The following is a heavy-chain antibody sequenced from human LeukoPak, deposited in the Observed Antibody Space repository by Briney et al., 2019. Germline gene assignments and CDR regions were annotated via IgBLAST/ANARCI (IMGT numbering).Heavy chain of an antibody. Sequence: SETLSLTCTVPGGSISSGSYYWSWIRQPAGKGLEWIGRIYTSGSTNYNPSLKSRVTISVDTSKNQFSLKLSSVTAADTAVYYCARDRRTYCSSTSCYGNFYYYYYMDVWGKGTTVTISS. D-gene: IGHD2-2*01. CDR1: GGSISSGSYY. CDR2: IYTSGST. V-gene: IGHV4-61*02. CDR3: ARDRRTYCSSTSCYGNFYYYYYMDV. J-gene: IGHJ6*03.